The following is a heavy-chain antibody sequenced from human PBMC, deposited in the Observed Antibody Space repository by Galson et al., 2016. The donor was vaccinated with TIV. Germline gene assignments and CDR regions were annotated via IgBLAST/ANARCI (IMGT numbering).Heavy chain of an antibody. CDR2: ISWNGGST. CDR3: ARLNGDTYYYSYIDV. V-gene: IGHV3-20*04. CDR1: GFTFDDHG. Sequence: SLRLSCAASGFTFDDHGMSWVRQAPGKGLEWVSGISWNGGSTHYADSVKGRFTVSRDNAKNSVYLQMNSLRAEDTALYYCARLNGDTYYYSYIDVWGKGTTVTVSS. D-gene: IGHD3-10*01. J-gene: IGHJ6*03.